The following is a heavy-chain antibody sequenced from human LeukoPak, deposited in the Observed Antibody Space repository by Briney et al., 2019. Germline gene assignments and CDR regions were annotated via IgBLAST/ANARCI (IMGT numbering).Heavy chain of an antibody. Sequence: GGSLRLSCTASGFTFGDYAMSWVRQAPGKGLEWVGFIRSKAYGGTTEYAASVKGRFTISRDDSKSIAYLQMNSLKTEDTAVYYCTTYQWLVEYNWFDPWGQGTLVTVSS. V-gene: IGHV3-49*04. CDR1: GFTFGDYA. CDR3: TTYQWLVEYNWFDP. J-gene: IGHJ5*02. CDR2: IRSKAYGGTT. D-gene: IGHD6-19*01.